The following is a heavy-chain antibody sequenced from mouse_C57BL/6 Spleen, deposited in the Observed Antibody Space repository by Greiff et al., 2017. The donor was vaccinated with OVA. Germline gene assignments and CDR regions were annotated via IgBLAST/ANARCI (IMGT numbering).Heavy chain of an antibody. D-gene: IGHD2-1*01. CDR2: IDPSDSYT. CDR1: GYTFTSYW. J-gene: IGHJ4*01. V-gene: IGHV1-69*01. Sequence: QVQLQQPGAELVMPGASVKLSCKASGYTFTSYWMHWVKQRPGQGLEWIGVIDPSDSYTNYNQKFKGKSTLTVDKSSSTAYMQLSSLTSEDSAVYYCARAGGKRYAMDCWGQGTSVTVSS. CDR3: ARAGGKRYAMDC.